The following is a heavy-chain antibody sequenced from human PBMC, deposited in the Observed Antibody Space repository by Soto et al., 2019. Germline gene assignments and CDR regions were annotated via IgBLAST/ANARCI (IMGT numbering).Heavy chain of an antibody. J-gene: IGHJ6*04. CDR1: RFTFTNAW. V-gene: IGHV3-15*01. CDR3: TTDNCSGGRCTGWDV. D-gene: IGHD2-15*01. CDR2: IKSQTDGGTT. Sequence: EVQLVESGGGLVKPGGSLRPSFATPRFTFTNAWMGWGRQAPGKGLEWVGRIKSQTDGGTTDYAAPVKGRFSISRDDSKNTLFLQMDSLKTEDTAVYYCTTDNCSGGRCTGWDVWGKGTTVTVSS.